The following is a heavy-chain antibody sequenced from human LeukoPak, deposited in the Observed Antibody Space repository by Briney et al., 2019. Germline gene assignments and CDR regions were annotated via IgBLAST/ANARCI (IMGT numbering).Heavy chain of an antibody. J-gene: IGHJ4*02. CDR1: GFTFSSYS. Sequence: PGGSLRLSCAASGFTFSSYSMNWVRQAPGKGLEWVSYISSSSSTIFCADSVKGRFTISRDNANNSLYLQMNSLRDEDTAVYYCARGIYGSGTYYPYNYWGQGTLVTVSS. CDR3: ARGIYGSGTYYPYNY. CDR2: ISSSSSTI. V-gene: IGHV3-48*02. D-gene: IGHD3-10*01.